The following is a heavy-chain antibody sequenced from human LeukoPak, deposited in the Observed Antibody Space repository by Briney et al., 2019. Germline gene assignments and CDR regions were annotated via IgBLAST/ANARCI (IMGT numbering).Heavy chain of an antibody. CDR3: AKADTIAVAGTIDY. J-gene: IGHJ4*02. V-gene: IGHV3-9*03. Sequence: GRSLRLSCAASGFTFDDYAMHWVRQAPGKGLEWVSGISWNSGSIGYADSVKGRFIISRDNAKNSLYLQMNSLRAEDMALYYCAKADTIAVAGTIDYWGQGTLVTVSS. CDR2: ISWNSGSI. CDR1: GFTFDDYA. D-gene: IGHD6-19*01.